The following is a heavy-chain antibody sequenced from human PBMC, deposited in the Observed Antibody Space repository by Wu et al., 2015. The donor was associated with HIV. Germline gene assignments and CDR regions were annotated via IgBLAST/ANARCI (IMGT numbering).Heavy chain of an antibody. Sequence: HVQLEQSGAVVRKPGASVRVPCKVSGYSLMKLSIHWVRQAPGRGLEWMGGFDPEEGKIIYAQGFQGRVTMTEDSFTDTAYLGLSSLTSGDTAVYYCASSPRDVWSVGLQHWGQGTIVTVYS. CDR1: GYSLMKLS. CDR3: ASSPRDVWSVGLQH. CDR2: FDPEEGKI. V-gene: IGHV1-24*01. D-gene: IGHD2-2*01. J-gene: IGHJ1*01.